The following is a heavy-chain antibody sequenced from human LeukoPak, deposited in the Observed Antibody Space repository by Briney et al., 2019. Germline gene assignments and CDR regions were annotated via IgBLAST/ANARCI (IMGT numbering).Heavy chain of an antibody. D-gene: IGHD1-7*01. CDR1: GFTFDNHA. CDR3: AKDRHSQNYGCFDP. CDR2: ISGSGDRT. J-gene: IGHJ5*02. Sequence: GGSLRLSCAASGFTFDNHALSWVRQAPGKGLEWVAGISGSGDRTYYADSVKARFTISRDNSKNTLYLQINGLRAEDTAIYYCAKDRHSQNYGCFDPWGQGTQVTVSS. V-gene: IGHV3-23*01.